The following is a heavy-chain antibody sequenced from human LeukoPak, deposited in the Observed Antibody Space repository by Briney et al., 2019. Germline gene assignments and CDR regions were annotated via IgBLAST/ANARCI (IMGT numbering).Heavy chain of an antibody. V-gene: IGHV3-21*01. D-gene: IGHD5-18*01. J-gene: IGHJ3*02. CDR3: GAMVSDAFDI. CDR2: ISSSSSYI. CDR1: GFTFSSYS. Sequence: GGSLTLSCAASGFTFSSYSMNWVRQAPGKGLELVSSISSSSSYIYYADSVKGRFTISRDNAKNSLYLQMNSLRAEETAVYYCGAMVSDAFDIWGQGRMVTVSS.